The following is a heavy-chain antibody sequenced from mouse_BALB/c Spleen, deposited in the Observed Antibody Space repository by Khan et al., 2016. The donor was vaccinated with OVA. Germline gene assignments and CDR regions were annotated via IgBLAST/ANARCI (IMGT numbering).Heavy chain of an antibody. V-gene: IGHV5-17*02. CDR2: ISGDRSTI. CDR1: GFTFSSYG. D-gene: IGHD1-1*01. Sequence: EVELVESGGGLVQPGGSRKLSCAASGFTFSSYGMHWVRQAPEKGLEWVAYISGDRSTIYYADTVKGRFTISRDNPKNTLFLQMTSLMSEDTAMYYCATSYYYGDYVDYWGPGTTLTVSS. J-gene: IGHJ2*01. CDR3: ATSYYYGDYVDY.